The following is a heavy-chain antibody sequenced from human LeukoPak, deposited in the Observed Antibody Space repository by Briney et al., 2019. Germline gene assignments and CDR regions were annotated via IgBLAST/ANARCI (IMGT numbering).Heavy chain of an antibody. CDR1: GGSISSYY. CDR3: ARGRIAGARFDI. CDR2: IYYSGST. J-gene: IGHJ3*02. V-gene: IGHV4-59*01. D-gene: IGHD6-19*01. Sequence: SETLSLTCTVSGGSISSYYWSWIRQPPGKGLEWIGYIYYSGSTNYNPSLKSRVTISVDTSKNQFSLKLSSVTAADTAVYYCARGRIAGARFDIWGQGTMVTVSS.